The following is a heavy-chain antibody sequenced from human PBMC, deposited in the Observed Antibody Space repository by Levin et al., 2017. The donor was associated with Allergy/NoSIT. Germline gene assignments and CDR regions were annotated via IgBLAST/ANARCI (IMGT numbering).Heavy chain of an antibody. CDR3: VRDKGYALDV. J-gene: IGHJ6*02. CDR2: ISYDGRNK. V-gene: IGHV3-30*04. Sequence: GESLKISCVASGFTFNRNAMHWVRQAPGKGLEWVAVISYDGRNKYYADSLEGRLSIPRDNSKNMLYLQLSSLRPDDTAVYYCVRDKGYALDVWGQGTTVTVSS. CDR1: GFTFNRNA.